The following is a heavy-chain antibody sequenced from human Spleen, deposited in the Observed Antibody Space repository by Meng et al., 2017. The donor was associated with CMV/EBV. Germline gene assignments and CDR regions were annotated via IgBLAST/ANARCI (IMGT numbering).Heavy chain of an antibody. CDR3: ARGDSGSYYFDY. D-gene: IGHD1-26*01. V-gene: IGHV4-39*07. CDR2: IYYSGST. Sequence: GSLRLSCTVSGGSISSSSYYWGWIRQPPGKGLEWIGSIYYSGSTYYNPSLKSRVTISVDTSKNQFSLRLTSVTAADTAVFYCARGDSGSYYFDYWGPGTLVTVSS. J-gene: IGHJ4*02. CDR1: GGSISSSSYY.